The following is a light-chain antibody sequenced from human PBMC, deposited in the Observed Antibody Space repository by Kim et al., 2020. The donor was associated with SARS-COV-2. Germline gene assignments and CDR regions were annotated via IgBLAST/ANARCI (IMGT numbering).Light chain of an antibody. J-gene: IGLJ3*02. CDR1: SSNIGTNH. CDR2: DSH. Sequence: QSVLTQPPSVSAAPGEKVTISCSGSSSNIGTNHVSWYRQFPGTAPQLLIYDSHSRPSGIPDRFSGSKSGTSATLGITGLQIGDEADYYCATWDGRLTAGVFGGGTKVTIL. CDR3: ATWDGRLTAGV. V-gene: IGLV1-51*01.